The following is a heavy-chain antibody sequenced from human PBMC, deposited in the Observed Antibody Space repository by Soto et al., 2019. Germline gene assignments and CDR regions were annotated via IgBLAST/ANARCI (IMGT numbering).Heavy chain of an antibody. CDR2: IDIDGMST. V-gene: IGHV3-74*01. CDR3: ARDRDSSSYYYGMDV. J-gene: IGHJ6*02. D-gene: IGHD6-13*01. CDR1: GFTFSNYW. Sequence: PGGSLRLSCAASGFTFSNYWMHWVRQAPGKGLVWVARIDIDGMSTTYADSVKGRFTVSGDNAKNTLYLQMNLLRAEDTAMYYCARDRDSSSYYYGMDVWGQGTTVTVSS.